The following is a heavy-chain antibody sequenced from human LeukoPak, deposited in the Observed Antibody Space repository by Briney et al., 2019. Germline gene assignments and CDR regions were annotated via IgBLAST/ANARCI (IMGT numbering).Heavy chain of an antibody. J-gene: IGHJ4*02. V-gene: IGHV3-30*18. CDR3: AKVGDTLYLSELAY. CDR2: ISYDGSNK. D-gene: IGHD2-15*01. CDR1: GFTFSSYG. Sequence: GGSLRLSCAASGFTFSSYGMHWVRQAPGKGLEWVAVISYDGSNKYYADSVKGRFTISRDNSKNTLYLQMNSLRAEDTAVYYCAKVGDTLYLSELAYWGQGTLVTVSS.